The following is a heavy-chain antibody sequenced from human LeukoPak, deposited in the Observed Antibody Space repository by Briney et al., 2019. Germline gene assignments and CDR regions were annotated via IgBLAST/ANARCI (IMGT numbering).Heavy chain of an antibody. V-gene: IGHV3-21*01. J-gene: IGHJ4*02. Sequence: GGSLRLSCAASGFTFSSYSMNWVRQAPGKGLEWVSSISSSSSYIYYADSVKGRFTISRDNAKNSLYLQMNSLRAEDTAVYYCARDGVGVTSFFYWGQGTLVTVSS. CDR3: ARDGVGVTSFFY. D-gene: IGHD1-26*01. CDR2: ISSSSSYI. CDR1: GFTFSSYS.